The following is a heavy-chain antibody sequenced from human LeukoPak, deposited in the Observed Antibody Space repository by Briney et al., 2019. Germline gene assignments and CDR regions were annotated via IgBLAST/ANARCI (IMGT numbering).Heavy chain of an antibody. CDR2: INSDGSST. CDR3: ARSSTSGYYDFWSGYYTSHPDY. D-gene: IGHD3-3*01. V-gene: IGHV3-74*01. CDR1: GFTFSSYW. Sequence: GGSLRLSCAASGFTFSSYWMHWVRQAPGKGLVWVSRINSDGSSTSYADSVKGRFTISRDNAKNTLYLQMNSLRAEDTAVYYCARSSTSGYYDFWSGYYTSHPDYWGRGTLVTVSS. J-gene: IGHJ4*02.